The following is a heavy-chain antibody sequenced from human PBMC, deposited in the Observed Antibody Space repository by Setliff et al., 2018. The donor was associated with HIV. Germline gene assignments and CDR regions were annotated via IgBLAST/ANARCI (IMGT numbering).Heavy chain of an antibody. Sequence: SVKVSCKASGYTFPNYAINRVRQAPGQGLEWMGGIIPISGTANYAQKFQGRVTITTDESTSTAYMELSGLRSEDTAVYYCARDFGGYCSSMSCPGLFDPWGQGTLVTVSS. CDR2: IIPISGTA. J-gene: IGHJ5*02. CDR1: GYTFPNYA. CDR3: ARDFGGYCSSMSCPGLFDP. V-gene: IGHV1-69*05. D-gene: IGHD2-2*01.